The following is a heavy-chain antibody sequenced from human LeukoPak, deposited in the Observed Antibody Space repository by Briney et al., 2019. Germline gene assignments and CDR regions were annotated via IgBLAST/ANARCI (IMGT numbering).Heavy chain of an antibody. CDR3: ARGYDYGDYVGDFDY. D-gene: IGHD4-17*01. J-gene: IGHJ4*02. Sequence: ASVKVSCKASGYTFTSYGISWVRQAPGQGLEWMGWISAYNGNTIYAQKLQGRVTMTTDTSTSTVYMDLRGLRSDDTAVYYCARGYDYGDYVGDFDYWGQGTLVTVSS. CDR2: ISAYNGNT. CDR1: GYTFTSYG. V-gene: IGHV1-18*01.